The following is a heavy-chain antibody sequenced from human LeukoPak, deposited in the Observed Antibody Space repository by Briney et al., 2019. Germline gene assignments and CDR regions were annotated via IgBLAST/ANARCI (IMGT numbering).Heavy chain of an antibody. CDR2: IYYSGST. D-gene: IGHD3-9*01. J-gene: IGHJ4*02. V-gene: IGHV4-39*01. Sequence: SETLSLTCTVSGGSISSSSYYWGWIRQPPGKGLEWIGSIYYSGSTYYNPSLKIRVTISVDTSKNQFSLKLSSVTAADTAVYYCARRYYDILTGSNYFDYWGQGTLVTVSS. CDR1: GGSISSSSYY. CDR3: ARRYYDILTGSNYFDY.